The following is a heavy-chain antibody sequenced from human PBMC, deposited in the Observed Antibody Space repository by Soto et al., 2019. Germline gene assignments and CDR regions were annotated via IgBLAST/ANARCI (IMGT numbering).Heavy chain of an antibody. D-gene: IGHD3-3*01. V-gene: IGHV3-23*01. CDR1: GFTLSKYA. CDR3: AKDRDDFGMVDAIEI. Sequence: EMQLLESGGDLVQPGGSLRLSCAASGFTLSKYAMTWVRQAPGKGLEYISAISGSGVTTYYAESMKGRFTISRDNTKNTQQLEMNSLRGEGTGVYYCAKDRDDFGMVDAIEIVGQGTMVTVSS. J-gene: IGHJ3*02. CDR2: ISGSGVTT.